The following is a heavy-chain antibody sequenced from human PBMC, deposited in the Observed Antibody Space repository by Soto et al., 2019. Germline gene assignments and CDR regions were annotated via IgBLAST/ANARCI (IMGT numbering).Heavy chain of an antibody. CDR1: GGSFNNGRSY. D-gene: IGHD3-16*01. CDR2: IFYTGNT. J-gene: IGHJ5*02. V-gene: IGHV4-61*01. CDR3: ASGDSAVGGQGEWLDP. Sequence: AETLSLTGSVSGGSFNNGRSYLTWSRQPPGRRLEWIGYIFYTGNTNYKSSLQSRVTISLDTSKKQFSLSLSSVYDADTAMYYGASGDSAVGGQGEWLDPWSRGNLVSVFS.